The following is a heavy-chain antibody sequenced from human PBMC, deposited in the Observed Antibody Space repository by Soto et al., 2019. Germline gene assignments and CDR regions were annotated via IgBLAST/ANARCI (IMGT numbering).Heavy chain of an antibody. J-gene: IGHJ4*02. CDR1: GYTFTSYG. D-gene: IGHD5-12*01. CDR2: INPEKGNT. Sequence: QIQLVQSGAEVKKPGTSVRVSCRPSGYTFTSYGIHWVRQAPGQRLEWMGWINPEKGNTKYSQIFEGRLTVSRDTSARSVYMELSSLTSEDTAVYFCAREHRHVAYDYSATDYWGQGTLVTVSS. CDR3: AREHRHVAYDYSATDY. V-gene: IGHV1-3*01.